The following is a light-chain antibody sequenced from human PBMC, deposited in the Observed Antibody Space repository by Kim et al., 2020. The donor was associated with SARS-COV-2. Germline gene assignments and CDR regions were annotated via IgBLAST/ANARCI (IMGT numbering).Light chain of an antibody. CDR1: QDISNY. CDR2: DAS. Sequence: SASVGDRVTITCQASQDISNYLNWYQQKPGKAPKLLIYDASNLETGVPSRFSGSGSGTDFTFTINSLQPEDIATYYCQQYDRLPYTFGQGTELEIK. CDR3: QQYDRLPYT. J-gene: IGKJ2*01. V-gene: IGKV1-33*01.